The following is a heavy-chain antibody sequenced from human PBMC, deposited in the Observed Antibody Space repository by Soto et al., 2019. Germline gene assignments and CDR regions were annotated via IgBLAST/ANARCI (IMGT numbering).Heavy chain of an antibody. D-gene: IGHD2-2*01. CDR3: ARDVPLYCSSTSCYLN. CDR1: GFTFSSYA. V-gene: IGHV3-53*01. J-gene: IGHJ4*02. CDR2: IYSGGST. Sequence: GGSLRLSCAASGFTFSSYAMSWVRQAPGKGLEWVSVIYSGGSTYYADSVKGRFTISRDNSKNTLYLQMNSLRAEDTAVYYCARDVPLYCSSTSCYLNWGQGTLVTVSS.